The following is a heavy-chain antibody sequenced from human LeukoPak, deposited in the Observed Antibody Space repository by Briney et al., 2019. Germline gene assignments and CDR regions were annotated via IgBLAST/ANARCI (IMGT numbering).Heavy chain of an antibody. CDR3: AKDISYCGGDCYQPLDY. CDR2: ISYDGSNK. D-gene: IGHD2-21*01. Sequence: SGGSLRLSCAASGFTFSSYGMHWVRQAPGKGLEWVAVISYDGSNKYYADSVKGRFTISRDNSKNTLYLQMNSLRAEDTAVYYCAKDISYCGGDCYQPLDYWGQGTLVTVSS. CDR1: GFTFSSYG. V-gene: IGHV3-30*18. J-gene: IGHJ4*02.